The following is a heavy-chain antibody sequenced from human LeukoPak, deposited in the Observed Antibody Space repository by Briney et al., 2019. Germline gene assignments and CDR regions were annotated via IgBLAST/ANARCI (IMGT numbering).Heavy chain of an antibody. CDR2: IIPILGIA. J-gene: IGHJ5*02. CDR3: ARGVPLTYYYDSSGYYFNWFDP. Sequence: SVKFSCKASGGTFSSYAISWVRQATGQGLEWMGRIIPILGIANYAQKFQGRVTITADKSTSTAYMELSSLRSEDTAVYYCARGVPLTYYYDSSGYYFNWFDPWGQGTLVTVSS. D-gene: IGHD3-22*01. CDR1: GGTFSSYA. V-gene: IGHV1-69*04.